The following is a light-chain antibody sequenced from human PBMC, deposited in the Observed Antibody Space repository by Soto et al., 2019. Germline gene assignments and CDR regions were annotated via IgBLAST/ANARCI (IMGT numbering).Light chain of an antibody. V-gene: IGKV1-9*01. CDR3: QQLNSYPVT. J-gene: IGKJ3*01. CDR2: AAS. CDR1: QGISSY. Sequence: IQLTQSPSSLSASVGDRVTITCRASQGISSYLAWYQQKPVKAPKLLIYAASPLQNGDPSRFSGSGSGTDFTLTISSLQPEDFATYYCQQLNSYPVTFGPGNKVDIK.